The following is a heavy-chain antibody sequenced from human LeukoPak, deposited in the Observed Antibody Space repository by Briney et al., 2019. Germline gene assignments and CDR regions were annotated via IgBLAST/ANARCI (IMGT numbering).Heavy chain of an antibody. CDR3: ARGGGVRGVISPFDY. J-gene: IGHJ4*02. CDR1: GVSINSYY. Sequence: SETLSLTCTVSGVSINSYYWSWIRQPAGKGLEWIGRIYTSGSTSNNPSLKSRVTMSVDTSKNQFSLKLTSVTAADTAVYYCARGGGVRGVISPFDYWGQGTLVTVSS. V-gene: IGHV4-4*07. D-gene: IGHD3-10*01. CDR2: IYTSGST.